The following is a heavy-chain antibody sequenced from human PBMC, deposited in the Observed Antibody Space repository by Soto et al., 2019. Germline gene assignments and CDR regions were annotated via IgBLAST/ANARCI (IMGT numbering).Heavy chain of an antibody. CDR3: GRGRSGQIVVFY. Sequence: ASVKVSCKASGYTFTTYAITWVRQAPEQGPEWMGEIGPETGATRYAQKFQGRVTMTRDMSITTVYMELNNLSPDDTAVYYCGRGRSGQIVVFYWGQGTPVTV. CDR1: GYTFTTYA. V-gene: IGHV1-2*02. J-gene: IGHJ4*02. D-gene: IGHD1-26*01. CDR2: IGPETGAT.